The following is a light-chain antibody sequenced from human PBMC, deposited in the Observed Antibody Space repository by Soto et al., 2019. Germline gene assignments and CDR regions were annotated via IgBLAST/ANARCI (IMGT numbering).Light chain of an antibody. CDR3: QQYNSYSHT. CDR1: QSISSW. Sequence: DIQMTQSPSTLSASVGDRVTITCRASQSISSWLAWYQQKPGKAPKLLIYKASSLESGVPSRFSGSGSGTAFTITISSLQPDDFATYYGQQYNSYSHTFGQGTKLEIK. CDR2: KAS. J-gene: IGKJ2*01. V-gene: IGKV1-5*03.